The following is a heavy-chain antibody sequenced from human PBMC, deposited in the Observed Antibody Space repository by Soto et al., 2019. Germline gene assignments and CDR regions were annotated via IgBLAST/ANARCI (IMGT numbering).Heavy chain of an antibody. J-gene: IGHJ4*02. Sequence: GGSLRLSCAASGFTFSSYAMSWVRQAPGRGLEWVSVISGGGSTTYYADSVKGRSTISRDNSKSTLYLQMNSLRAEDTAVYYYAKEPDGQRLVASRFGYCDKASLV. D-gene: IGHD2-15*01. CDR3: AKEPDGQRLVASRFGY. V-gene: IGHV3-23*01. CDR1: GFTFSSYA. CDR2: ISGGGSTT.